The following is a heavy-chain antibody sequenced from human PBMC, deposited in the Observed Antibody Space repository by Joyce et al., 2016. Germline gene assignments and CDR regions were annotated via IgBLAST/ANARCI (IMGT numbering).Heavy chain of an antibody. Sequence: MQLQESGPGLVEPSETLSLTCSVSTVAGGSITGYHWTWIRQPAGKGLEWIGRIESKTSGSGSTKYNPSLRGRATMSVDTSKKRFSLKLTSVTAADTAVYFCARGGGDYVGWFDPWGQGTLVIVSS. V-gene: IGHV4-4*07. J-gene: IGHJ5*02. CDR2: IESKTSGSGST. CDR3: ARGGGDYVGWFDP. D-gene: IGHD4-23*01. CDR1: TVAGGSITGYH.